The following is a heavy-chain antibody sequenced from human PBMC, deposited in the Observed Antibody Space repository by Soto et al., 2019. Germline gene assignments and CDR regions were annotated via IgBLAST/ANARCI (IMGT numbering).Heavy chain of an antibody. CDR1: GYSFTSYW. J-gene: IGHJ6*02. Sequence: PGESLKISCKGSGYSFTSYWIGWVRQMPGKGLEWMGIIYPGDSDTRYSPSFQGQVTISADKSISTAYLQWSSLKASDTAMYYCARPGVHPTDKYYYYGIDVWGQGTTVTGSS. CDR3: ARPGVHPTDKYYYYGIDV. CDR2: IYPGDSDT. D-gene: IGHD3-10*01. V-gene: IGHV5-51*01.